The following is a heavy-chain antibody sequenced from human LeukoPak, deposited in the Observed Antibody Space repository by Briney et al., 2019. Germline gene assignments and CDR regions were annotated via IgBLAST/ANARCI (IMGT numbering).Heavy chain of an antibody. CDR2: MNPNSGNT. V-gene: IGHV1-8*01. CDR3: ARGLTVTTRPAGY. D-gene: IGHD4-17*01. CDR1: GYTFTSYG. Sequence: GASVKVSCKASGYTFTSYGINLVRQATGQGLEWMGWMNPNSGNTDYAQKFQGRVTMTRNTSISTAYMELSSLRSEDTAMYYCARGLTVTTRPAGYWGQGTLVTVSS. J-gene: IGHJ4*02.